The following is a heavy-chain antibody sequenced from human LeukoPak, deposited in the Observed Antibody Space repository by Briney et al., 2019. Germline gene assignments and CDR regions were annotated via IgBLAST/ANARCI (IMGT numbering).Heavy chain of an antibody. V-gene: IGHV1-3*01. D-gene: IGHD4-17*01. Sequence: ASVKVSCKASQYTFTDYAVHWVRQAPGQRLEWMGWINAGNGNTKYSQKFQGRVTITRDTSASTAYMELSSLRSEDTAVYYCARDWGVYGDYVFDYWGQGTLVTVSS. CDR1: QYTFTDYA. J-gene: IGHJ4*02. CDR3: ARDWGVYGDYVFDY. CDR2: INAGNGNT.